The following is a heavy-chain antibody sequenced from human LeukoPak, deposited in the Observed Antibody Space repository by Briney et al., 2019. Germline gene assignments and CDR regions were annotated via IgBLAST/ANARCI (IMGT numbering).Heavy chain of an antibody. Sequence: GGSLRLSCSASGFTFSSYAMHWVRQAPGKGLEYVSAISSNGGSTYYADSVKGRFTISRDNSKNTLYLQMSSLRAEDTAVHYCVKDGGNIMITFGGVIVTPSYFDYWGQGTLVTVSS. D-gene: IGHD3-16*02. CDR3: VKDGGNIMITFGGVIVTPSYFDY. CDR2: ISSNGGST. J-gene: IGHJ4*02. V-gene: IGHV3-64D*06. CDR1: GFTFSSYA.